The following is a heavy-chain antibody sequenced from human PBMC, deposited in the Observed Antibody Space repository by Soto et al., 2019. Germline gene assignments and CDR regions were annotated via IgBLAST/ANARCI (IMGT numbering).Heavy chain of an antibody. CDR3: TKENDYGYYGWFDP. Sequence: PGGSLRLSCVASGFAFNSYSMTWVRQAPWKGLEWVSTITNSGVSTYYADSVKGRFTISRDNSKNTLYMQMTTLTAEDTAIYYCTKENDYGYYGWFDPWGQGNLVTVSS. CDR2: ITNSGVST. J-gene: IGHJ5*02. CDR1: GFAFNSYS. V-gene: IGHV3-23*01. D-gene: IGHD4-17*01.